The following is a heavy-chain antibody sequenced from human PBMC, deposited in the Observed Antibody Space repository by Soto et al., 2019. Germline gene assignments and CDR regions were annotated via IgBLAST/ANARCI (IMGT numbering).Heavy chain of an antibody. CDR2: IKQDGSEK. J-gene: IGHJ5*02. D-gene: IGHD1-7*01. CDR1: GFTFSSYW. Sequence: EVQLVESGGGLVQPGGSLRLSCAASGFTFSSYWMSWVRQAPGKGLERVANIKQDGSEKYYVDSVKGRFTISRDNAKNSLYLQMNSLRAEDTAVYYCARVNFGGGTSTLNWFDPWGQGTLVTVSS. CDR3: ARVNFGGGTSTLNWFDP. V-gene: IGHV3-7*05.